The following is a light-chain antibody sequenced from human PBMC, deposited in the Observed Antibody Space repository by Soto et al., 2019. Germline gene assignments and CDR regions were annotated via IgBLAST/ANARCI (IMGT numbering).Light chain of an antibody. CDR2: GAS. J-gene: IGKJ4*01. Sequence: EIVLTQSPGTLSLSPGERATLSCRASQSVSGSYLAWYQQKPGRAPRLLIYGASSRATGIPDRFSGSGSGTDFTLTISRLEPEDFAMYYCQQYGSSLLTFGGGTKLEI. CDR1: QSVSGSY. V-gene: IGKV3-20*01. CDR3: QQYGSSLLT.